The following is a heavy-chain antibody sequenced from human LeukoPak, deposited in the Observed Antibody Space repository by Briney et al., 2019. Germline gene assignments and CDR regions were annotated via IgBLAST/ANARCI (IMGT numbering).Heavy chain of an antibody. CDR1: GFTFSSYS. D-gene: IGHD6-13*01. V-gene: IGHV3-21*01. J-gene: IGHJ4*02. CDR3: GRVAEAAVFDY. CDR2: ISRSSNNI. Sequence: PGGSLRLSCEASGFTFSSYSMNWVRQAPGKGLEWVSSISRSSNNIYYADSVKGRFTISRDNAKNALYLQMNSLRAEDTAVYYCGRVAEAAVFDYWGQGILVTVSS.